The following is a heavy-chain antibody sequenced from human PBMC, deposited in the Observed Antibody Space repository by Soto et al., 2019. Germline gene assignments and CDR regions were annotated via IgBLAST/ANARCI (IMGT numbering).Heavy chain of an antibody. CDR3: ARAVAVPADFAY. CDR1: GGTFSDYG. Sequence: ASVKVSCKASGGTFSDYGFSWVRQAPGQGLEWMGGIIPIFATANYAQKFQDRVTITADESTSTAYMDLSSLRSEDTAVYFCARAVAVPADFAYWGQGSLVTVSS. CDR2: IIPIFATA. V-gene: IGHV1-69*13. J-gene: IGHJ4*02. D-gene: IGHD6-19*01.